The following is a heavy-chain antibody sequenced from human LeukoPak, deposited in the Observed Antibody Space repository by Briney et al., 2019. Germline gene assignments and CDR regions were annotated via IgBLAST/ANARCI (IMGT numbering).Heavy chain of an antibody. V-gene: IGHV1-2*06. D-gene: IGHD2-2*01. J-gene: IGHJ4*02. Sequence: ASVKVSCKASGYTFTGYYMHWVRQAPGQGLEWMGRINPNSGGTNYAQKFQGRVTMTRDTSISTAYMELSRLRSDDTAVYYCAKCYCTTTKCYVNYWCQGTRVPVSS. CDR3: AKCYCTTTKCYVNY. CDR1: GYTFTGYY. CDR2: INPNSGGT.